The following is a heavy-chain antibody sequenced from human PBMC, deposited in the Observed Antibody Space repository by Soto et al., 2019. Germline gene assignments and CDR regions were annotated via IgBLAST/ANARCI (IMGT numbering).Heavy chain of an antibody. D-gene: IGHD2-2*01. Sequence: SETLSLTCTVSGGSISSGDYYWRWIRQPPGKGLEWIGYIYYSGSTYYNPSLKSRATISVDTSKNQFSLKLSSVSAADTAVYYCARVPWGTLYYYGMDVWGQGTTVTVSS. J-gene: IGHJ6*02. CDR2: IYYSGST. V-gene: IGHV4-30-4*01. CDR1: GGSISSGDYY. CDR3: ARVPWGTLYYYGMDV.